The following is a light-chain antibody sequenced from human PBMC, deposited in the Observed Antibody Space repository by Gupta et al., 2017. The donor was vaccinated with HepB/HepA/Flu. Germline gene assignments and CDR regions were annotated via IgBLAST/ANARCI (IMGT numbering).Light chain of an antibody. CDR3: HQSSSVPQT. Sequence: EIVLTQSPDFQSVTPKEKVTITCRASQSIGSTLHWYQQKPDQSPKLLIKYAAQSISGVPSRFSGSGSGTDCTRTSNGLEAEDAAAYYCHQSSSVPQTFGQGTKLEIK. V-gene: IGKV6D-21*02. J-gene: IGKJ2*01. CDR2: YAA. CDR1: QSIGST.